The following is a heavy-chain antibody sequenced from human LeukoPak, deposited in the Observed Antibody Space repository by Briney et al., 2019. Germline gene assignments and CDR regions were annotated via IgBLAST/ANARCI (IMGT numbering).Heavy chain of an antibody. CDR2: ITADGGST. J-gene: IGHJ6*03. CDR3: ARVLRYCSGGNCYSGGLGYMDV. V-gene: IGHV3-23*01. D-gene: IGHD2-15*01. Sequence: PGGSLRLSCAVSGFTFRSYAMNWVRQAPGKGLEWVAAITADGGSTHYTTSVKGRFTISRDNAKNSLFLQMNSLRAEDTAVYYCARVLRYCSGGNCYSGGLGYMDVWGKGTTVTISS. CDR1: GFTFRSYA.